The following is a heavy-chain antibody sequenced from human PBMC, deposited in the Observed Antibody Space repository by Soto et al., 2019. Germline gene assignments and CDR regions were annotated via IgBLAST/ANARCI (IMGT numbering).Heavy chain of an antibody. Sequence: QVQLVQSGAEVKKPGASVKVSCKASGYTFTSYGISWVRQAPGQGLEWMGWISAYNGNTNYAQKLQGRVTMTTDTXTXTAXMERRSLRSDDTAVYYCARAERITIFGVADYGMDVWGQGTTVTVSS. D-gene: IGHD3-3*01. J-gene: IGHJ6*02. CDR2: ISAYNGNT. CDR1: GYTFTSYG. V-gene: IGHV1-18*01. CDR3: ARAERITIFGVADYGMDV.